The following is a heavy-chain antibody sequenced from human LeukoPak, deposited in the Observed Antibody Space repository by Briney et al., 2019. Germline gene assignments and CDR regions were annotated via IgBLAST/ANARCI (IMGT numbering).Heavy chain of an antibody. V-gene: IGHV1-2*02. Sequence: ASVKVSCKASGYTFTGYYMHWVRQAPGQGLEWMGWINPNSGGTNYAQKFQGRVTMTRDTSISTAYMELSRLRSDDTAVYYCARGHSSSWYVYYYGMDVWGQGTTVTVSS. J-gene: IGHJ6*02. D-gene: IGHD6-13*01. CDR3: ARGHSSSWYVYYYGMDV. CDR2: INPNSGGT. CDR1: GYTFTGYY.